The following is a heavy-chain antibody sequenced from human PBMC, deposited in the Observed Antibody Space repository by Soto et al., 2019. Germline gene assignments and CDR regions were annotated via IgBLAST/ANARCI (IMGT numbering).Heavy chain of an antibody. D-gene: IGHD1-1*01. V-gene: IGHV3-23*01. Sequence: VGSLRLSCESSVFIFSSYAMNWVRQAPGKWLQWVSSITGSSDYTSYIASVKGRFTISRDNSKNTLYLQMNSLRAEDTAVYFCAKEQTTDANYALDYWSQGNWVTVS. CDR3: AKEQTTDANYALDY. CDR1: VFIFSSYA. J-gene: IGHJ4*02. CDR2: ITGSSDYT.